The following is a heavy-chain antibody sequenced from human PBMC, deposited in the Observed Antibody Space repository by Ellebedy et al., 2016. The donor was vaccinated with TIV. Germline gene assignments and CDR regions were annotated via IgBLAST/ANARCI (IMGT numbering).Heavy chain of an antibody. Sequence: SETLSLXCTVSGGSISSSSYYWGWIRHPPGEGLGWIGSIYYSGSTYYNPSLKSRVTISVDTSKNQFSLKLSSVTAADTAVYYCVRGTRWLQLLVLWGQGTMVTVSS. V-gene: IGHV4-39*07. D-gene: IGHD5-24*01. CDR2: IYYSGST. CDR3: VRGTRWLQLLVL. CDR1: GGSISSSSYY. J-gene: IGHJ3*01.